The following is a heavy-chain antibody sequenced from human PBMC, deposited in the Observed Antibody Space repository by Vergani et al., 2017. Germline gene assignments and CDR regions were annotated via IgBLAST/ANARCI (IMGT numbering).Heavy chain of an antibody. Sequence: EVQVEQSGAEVKRPGATVKISCKVSGYTFSDYYMQWVKQAPGKGLEWMGLVDPENGEIRYAEKFQGRVTITADTSRGTAYMEMSSLTSEDTAVYYCTAAGGTTVTLRGNYYYNMDVWGQGTTVTVSS. J-gene: IGHJ6*02. CDR2: VDPENGEI. CDR1: GYTFSDYY. V-gene: IGHV1-69-2*01. D-gene: IGHD4-11*01. CDR3: TAAGGTTVTLRGNYYYNMDV.